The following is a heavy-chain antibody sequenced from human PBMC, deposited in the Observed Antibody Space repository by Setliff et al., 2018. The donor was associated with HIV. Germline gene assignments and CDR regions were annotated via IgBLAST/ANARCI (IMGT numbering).Heavy chain of an antibody. CDR1: GFTFSSYA. CDR2: ISYDGNNK. D-gene: IGHD3-9*01. V-gene: IGHV3-30*01. CDR3: ARDRTYYDILTGYYGLDY. J-gene: IGHJ4*02. Sequence: LRLSCAASGFTFSSYAMHWVRQAPGKGLEWVAIISYDGNNKYYADSVKGRFTISRDNSKKTLYLQMNSLRAEDTAVYYRARDRTYYDILTGYYGLDYWGQGTLVTVSS.